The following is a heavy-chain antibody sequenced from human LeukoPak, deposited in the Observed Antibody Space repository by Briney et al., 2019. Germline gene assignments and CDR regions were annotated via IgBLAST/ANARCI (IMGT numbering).Heavy chain of an antibody. CDR2: IRYDGNNQ. CDR1: GFTFSAHG. V-gene: IGHV3-30*02. J-gene: IGHJ4*02. CDR3: AIDFWSGYSDY. D-gene: IGHD3-3*01. Sequence: GGSLRLSCAASGFTFSAHGMHWVCQAPGKGLEWVAYIRYDGNNQQYVDSVKGRFTISRDNSKNMLYLQMNSLRAEDTAVYYCAIDFWSGYSDYWGEGTLVTVSS.